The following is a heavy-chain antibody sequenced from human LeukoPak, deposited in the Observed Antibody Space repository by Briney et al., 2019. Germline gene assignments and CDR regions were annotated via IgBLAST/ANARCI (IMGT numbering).Heavy chain of an antibody. CDR3: ARLFGGGFGKYYFGY. V-gene: IGHV3-21*01. Sequence: PGGSLRLSCAASGFSFSSYSMEWVRQAPGKGLEWVSSISTISTYIYYADSVKGRFTISRDNAKNSLYLQMNSLRAEDTAVYYCARLFGGGFGKYYFGYWGQGTLVTVSS. J-gene: IGHJ4*02. CDR1: GFSFSSYS. D-gene: IGHD3-10*01. CDR2: ISTISTYI.